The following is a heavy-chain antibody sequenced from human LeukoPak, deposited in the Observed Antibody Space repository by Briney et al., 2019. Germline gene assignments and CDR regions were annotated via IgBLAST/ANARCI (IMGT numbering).Heavy chain of an antibody. CDR1: GGSFSGYY. CDR3: ARSESSGWYYFDY. D-gene: IGHD6-19*01. J-gene: IGHJ4*02. CDR2: INHSGST. V-gene: IGHV4-34*01. Sequence: LETLSLTCAVYGGSFSGYYWSWIRQPPGKGLEWIGEINHSGSTNYNPSLKSRVTISVDTSKNQFSLKLSSVTAADTAVYYCARSESSGWYYFDYWGQGTLVTVSS.